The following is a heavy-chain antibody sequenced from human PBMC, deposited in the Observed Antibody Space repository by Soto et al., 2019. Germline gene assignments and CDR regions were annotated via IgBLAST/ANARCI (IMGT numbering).Heavy chain of an antibody. J-gene: IGHJ4*02. D-gene: IGHD1-26*01. CDR1: GFTFSIYA. Sequence: QVQLVGSGGGVVQPGTSLRLSCAASGFTFSIYAMHWVRQAPEKGLEWVAVISSDGTNKNHADSMRGRFRISRDNSNNMLHLQMDNMRVDDTGVYYCARSNSEAGWGQFDYWGQGNLVTVSS. V-gene: IGHV3-30-3*01. CDR2: ISSDGTNK. CDR3: ARSNSEAGWGQFDY.